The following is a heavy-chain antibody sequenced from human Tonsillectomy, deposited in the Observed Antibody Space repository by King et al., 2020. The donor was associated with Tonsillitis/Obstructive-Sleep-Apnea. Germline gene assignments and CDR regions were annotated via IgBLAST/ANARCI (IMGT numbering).Heavy chain of an antibody. J-gene: IGHJ4*02. CDR2: ISAYNGNT. CDR1: GYTFTSYG. D-gene: IGHD2-2*02. Sequence: QLVQSGAEVKKPGASVKVSCKASGYTFTSYGISWVRQAPGQGLEWMGWISAYNGNTNYAQKLQGRVTMTTDTSTSTAYMELRSLRSDDTAVYYCARGCSSTSCYTTPVYYFDYWGQGTLVTVSS. CDR3: ARGCSSTSCYTTPVYYFDY. V-gene: IGHV1-18*01.